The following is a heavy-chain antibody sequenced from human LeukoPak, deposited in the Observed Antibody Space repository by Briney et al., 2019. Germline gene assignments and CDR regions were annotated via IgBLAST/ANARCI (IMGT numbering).Heavy chain of an antibody. CDR1: GGSISSYY. CDR3: ARVVVPAVNYYYYYMDV. J-gene: IGHJ6*03. V-gene: IGHV4-59*01. D-gene: IGHD2-2*01. Sequence: SETLSLTCTVSGGSISSYYWSWIRQPLGKGLEWIGYIYYSGSTNYNPSLKSRVTISVDTSKNQFSLKLSSVTAADTAVYYCARVVVPAVNYYYYYMDVWGKGTTVTVSS. CDR2: IYYSGST.